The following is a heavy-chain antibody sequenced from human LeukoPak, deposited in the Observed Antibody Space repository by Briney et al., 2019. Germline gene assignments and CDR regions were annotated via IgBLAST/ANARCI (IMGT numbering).Heavy chain of an antibody. J-gene: IGHJ4*02. CDR2: IWSDGSNN. Sequence: PGMSLRLSCAASGFTFSSCGMHCVRQAPGKGLEWVAVIWSDGSNNYYADSVKGRFTISRDNSKNTLFLQMNSLRAEDTAIYYCARARGNYDTSGPDYWGQGTLVTVSS. D-gene: IGHD3-22*01. CDR1: GFTFSSCG. CDR3: ARARGNYDTSGPDY. V-gene: IGHV3-33*01.